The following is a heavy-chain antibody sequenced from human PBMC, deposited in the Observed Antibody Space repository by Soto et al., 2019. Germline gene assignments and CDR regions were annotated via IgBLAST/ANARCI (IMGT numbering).Heavy chain of an antibody. CDR1: GGSFSGYY. CDR3: ARGPVGGITKEGYFAQ. CDR2: ISQSGTI. J-gene: IGHJ4*02. V-gene: IGHV4-34*02. D-gene: IGHD3-9*01. Sequence: QVQLQQWGAGLLKPSEILSVTCAVYGGSFSGYYWNWIRQPQGKGLEWIGEISQSGTIRYNPSLKSRVTLSVDASKSQFSLRLTSVTAADTAVYYCARGPVGGITKEGYFAQWGQGPLLSVSS.